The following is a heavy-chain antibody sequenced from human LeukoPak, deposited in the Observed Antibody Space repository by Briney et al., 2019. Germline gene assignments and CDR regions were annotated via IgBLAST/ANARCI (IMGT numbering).Heavy chain of an antibody. J-gene: IGHJ5*02. CDR3: ARGPGTVGLSP. CDR2: INQSGDT. V-gene: IGHV4-34*01. CDR1: GGSFTNYY. D-gene: IGHD1/OR15-1a*01. Sequence: SETLSLTCNVSGGSFTNYYWSWIRQTPEKGLEWVGQINQSGDTSYNPSLRSRITLSVERSKNQFSLKVTTVTAADTAADYCARGPGTVGLSPWGQGTLVTVSS.